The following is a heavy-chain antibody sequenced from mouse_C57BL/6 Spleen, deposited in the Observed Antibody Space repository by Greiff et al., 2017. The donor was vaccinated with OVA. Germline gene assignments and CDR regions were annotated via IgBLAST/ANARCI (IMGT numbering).Heavy chain of an antibody. J-gene: IGHJ2*01. D-gene: IGHD2-1*01. CDR2: INPYNGGT. CDR1: GYTFTDYY. CDR3: ARMEIYYGNEDY. Sequence: VQLQQSGPVLVKPGASVKMSCKASGYTFTDYYMNWVKQSHGKSLEWIGVINPYNGGTSYNQKFKGKATLTVDKSSSTAYMELNSLTSEDSAVYYCARMEIYYGNEDYWGQGTTLTVSS. V-gene: IGHV1-19*01.